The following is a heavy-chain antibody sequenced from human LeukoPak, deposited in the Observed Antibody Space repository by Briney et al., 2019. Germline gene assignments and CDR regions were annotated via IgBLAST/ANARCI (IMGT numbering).Heavy chain of an antibody. D-gene: IGHD3-22*01. Sequence: SETLSLTCAVYGGSFSGYYWSWIRQPPGKGLEWIGEINHSGSTNYNPSLKSRVTISVDTSKNQFSLKLSSVTAADTAVYYCARWGPKVDSSGYYSLYYYYGMDVWGQGTTVTVS. CDR1: GGSFSGYY. J-gene: IGHJ6*02. V-gene: IGHV4-34*01. CDR2: INHSGST. CDR3: ARWGPKVDSSGYYSLYYYYGMDV.